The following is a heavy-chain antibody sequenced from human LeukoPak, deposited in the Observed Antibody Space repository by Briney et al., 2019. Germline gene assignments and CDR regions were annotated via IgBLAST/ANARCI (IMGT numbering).Heavy chain of an antibody. CDR1: GYTFTGYY. Sequence: GASVKVSCKASGYTFTGYYMHWVRQAPGQGLEWMGWINPNSGGTNYAQKFQGRVTMTRDTSISTAYMELSRLRSDDTAVYYCARDYIVVVPAADIPPDTFDYWGQGTLVTVSS. D-gene: IGHD2-2*01. J-gene: IGHJ4*02. V-gene: IGHV1-2*02. CDR3: ARDYIVVVPAADIPPDTFDY. CDR2: INPNSGGT.